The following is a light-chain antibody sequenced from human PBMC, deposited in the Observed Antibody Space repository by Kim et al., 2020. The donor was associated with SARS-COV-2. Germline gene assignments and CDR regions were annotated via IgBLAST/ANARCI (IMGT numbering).Light chain of an antibody. V-gene: IGLV4-60*03. Sequence: QPVLTQSSSASASLGSSVKLTCTLSSGRSSYIIAWHQQQPGKAPRYLMKLEGSGSYNKGSGVPNRFSGSSSGADRYLTISNLQSEDEADYYCETWDNNTRVFGGGTQLTVL. CDR2: LEGSGSY. CDR3: ETWDNNTRV. CDR1: SGRSSYI. J-gene: IGLJ3*02.